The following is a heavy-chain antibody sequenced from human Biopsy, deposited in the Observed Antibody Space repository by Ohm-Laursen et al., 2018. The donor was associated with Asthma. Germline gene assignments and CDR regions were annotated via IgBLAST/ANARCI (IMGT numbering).Heavy chain of an antibody. CDR2: IKAGNGNT. J-gene: IGHJ3*02. CDR3: ARTYYDFLTGQVNDAFDI. V-gene: IGHV1-3*01. D-gene: IGHD3-9*01. Sequence: ASVKVSCKAYGYTFIRYAIHWVRQAPGQRLEWMGWIKAGNGNTKYSQKFQGRVTITRDTSASTAYMELSSLRSEDTAVYYCARTYYDFLTGQVNDAFDIWGQGTMVTVSS. CDR1: GYTFIRYA.